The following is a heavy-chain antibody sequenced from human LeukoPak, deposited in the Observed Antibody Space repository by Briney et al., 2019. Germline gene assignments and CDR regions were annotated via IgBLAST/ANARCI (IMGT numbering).Heavy chain of an antibody. V-gene: IGHV4-61*08. CDR2: IYYSGST. D-gene: IGHD4-17*01. CDR1: GGSISSGGYY. CDR3: ARGGAGDYGDYAFDY. Sequence: PSQTLSLTCTVSGGSISSGGYYWSWIRQPPGKGLEWIGYIYYSGSTNYNPSLKSRVTISVDTSKNQFSLKLSSVTAADTAVYYCARGGAGDYGDYAFDYGGQETLVTFSS. J-gene: IGHJ4*02.